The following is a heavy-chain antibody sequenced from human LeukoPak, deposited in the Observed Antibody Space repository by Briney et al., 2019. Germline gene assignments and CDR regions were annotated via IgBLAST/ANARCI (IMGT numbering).Heavy chain of an antibody. CDR1: GFTFSDYY. J-gene: IGHJ4*02. CDR2: ISASGDTI. V-gene: IGHV3-11*04. CDR3: ARDYN. Sequence: GGSLRLSCAASGFTFSDYYMGWIRQAPGKGLQWVSYISASGDTIYYSDSVKGRFTISRDNAKSSLYLQMNSLRAEDTAVYYCARDYNLGQGTLVTVSS.